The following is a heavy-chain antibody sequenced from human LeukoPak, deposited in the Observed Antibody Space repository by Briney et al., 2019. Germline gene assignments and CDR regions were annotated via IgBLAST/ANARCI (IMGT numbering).Heavy chain of an antibody. CDR3: ARVYDSSGYYTYFDY. CDR1: GGSFSGYY. J-gene: IGHJ4*02. CDR2: IYHSGST. V-gene: IGHV4-38-2*01. D-gene: IGHD3-22*01. Sequence: SETLSLTCAVSGGSFSGYYWNWIRQPPGKGLEWIGSIYHSGSTYYNPSLKSRVTISVDTSKNQFSLKLSSVTAADTAVYYCARVYDSSGYYTYFDYWGQGTLVTVSS.